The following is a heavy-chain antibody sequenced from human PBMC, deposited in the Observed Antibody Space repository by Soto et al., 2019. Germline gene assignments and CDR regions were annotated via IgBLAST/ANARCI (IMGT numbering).Heavy chain of an antibody. CDR3: ARCTTGTLAYYYGMDV. Sequence: ASVKVSCKASGYTFTRSGISWVRPAPGLGPEWMGWINVGNGNTKYSQKFQGRVTITRDTSASTAYMELSSLRSEDSVFFYCARCTTGTLAYYYGMDVWGQGTTVTVSS. CDR1: GYTFTRSG. V-gene: IGHV1-3*01. J-gene: IGHJ6*02. CDR2: INVGNGNT. D-gene: IGHD1-1*01.